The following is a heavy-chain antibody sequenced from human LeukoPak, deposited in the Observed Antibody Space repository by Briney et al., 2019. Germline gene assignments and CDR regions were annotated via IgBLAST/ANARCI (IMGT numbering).Heavy chain of an antibody. D-gene: IGHD2-21*02. J-gene: IGHJ4*02. CDR1: GFTFSSYA. CDR3: AKDQGRNIVVVTARSRRGGGFDY. Sequence: PGGSLRLSCAASGFTFSSYAMSWVRQAPGKGLEWVSAISGSGGSTYYADSVKGRFTISRDNSKNTLYLQMNSLRAEDTAVYYCAKDQGRNIVVVTARSRRGGGFDYWGQGTLVTVSS. V-gene: IGHV3-23*01. CDR2: ISGSGGST.